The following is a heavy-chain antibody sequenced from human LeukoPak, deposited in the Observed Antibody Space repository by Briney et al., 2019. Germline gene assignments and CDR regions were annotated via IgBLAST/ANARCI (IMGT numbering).Heavy chain of an antibody. CDR1: GYSFTTYW. CDR3: AGADPLVAVAALFDY. Sequence: LGESLKISCKGSGYSFTTYWIGWVRQMPGKGLEWMGIIYPGDSDTRYSPSFQGQVIISADKSISTAYLQWSSLKASDTAMYYCAGADPLVAVAALFDYWGQGTLVTVSS. D-gene: IGHD6-19*01. CDR2: IYPGDSDT. J-gene: IGHJ4*02. V-gene: IGHV5-51*01.